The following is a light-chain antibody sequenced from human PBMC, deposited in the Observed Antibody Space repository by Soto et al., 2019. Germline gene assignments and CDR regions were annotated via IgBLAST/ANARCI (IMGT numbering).Light chain of an antibody. CDR2: AAS. Sequence: EIVMTQSPATLSVSPGERATLSCRASQTVSSNYLAWYQQKPGQAPRLLIYAASTRATGIPDRFSGSGSGTDFTLSISRLEPEDFAVYYCQLYGTSPKPFGQGTKVDIK. CDR1: QTVSSNY. CDR3: QLYGTSPKP. J-gene: IGKJ1*01. V-gene: IGKV3-20*01.